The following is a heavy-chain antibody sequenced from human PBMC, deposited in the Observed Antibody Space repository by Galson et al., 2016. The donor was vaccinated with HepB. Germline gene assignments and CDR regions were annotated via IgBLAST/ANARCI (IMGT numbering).Heavy chain of an antibody. CDR3: AREGFGGFDI. CDR2: IKQDGSEK. V-gene: IGHV3-7*01. J-gene: IGHJ3*02. Sequence: SLRLSCAASGFTLSSYWMSWVRQAPGKGLEWVANIKQDGSEKYYVDSVKGRFTISRDNAKNARYLQMNSLRVEDTAVYHCAREGFGGFDIWGQGTLVTVSS. D-gene: IGHD4-23*01. CDR1: GFTLSSYW.